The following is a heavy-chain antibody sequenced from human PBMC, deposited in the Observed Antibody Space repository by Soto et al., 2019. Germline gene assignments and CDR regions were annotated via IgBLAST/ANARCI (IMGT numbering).Heavy chain of an antibody. V-gene: IGHV4-59*01. J-gene: IGHJ3*02. CDR2: IYYRGST. Sequence: SETLSLTCTVSGGSISSYYWSWIRQPPGKGLEWIGYIYYRGSTNYNPSLKSRVTISVDTSKNQFSLKLSSVTAADTAVYYCARADGDSSGWYDAFDAFDIWGQGTMVTVSS. D-gene: IGHD6-19*01. CDR1: GGSISSYY. CDR3: ARADGDSSGWYDAFDAFDI.